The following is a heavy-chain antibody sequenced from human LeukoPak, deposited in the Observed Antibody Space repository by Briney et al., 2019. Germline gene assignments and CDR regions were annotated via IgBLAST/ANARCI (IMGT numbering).Heavy chain of an antibody. Sequence: SETLSLTCAVSGGSISSGGYSWSWIRQPPGKSLEWIGYIYHSGSTYYNPSLKSRVTISVDRSKNQFSLKLSSVTAADTAVYYCARGGLVVRGTNNWFDPWGQGTLVTVSS. D-gene: IGHD3-10*01. V-gene: IGHV4-30-2*01. CDR3: ARGGLVVRGTNNWFDP. CDR2: IYHSGST. J-gene: IGHJ5*02. CDR1: GGSISSGGYS.